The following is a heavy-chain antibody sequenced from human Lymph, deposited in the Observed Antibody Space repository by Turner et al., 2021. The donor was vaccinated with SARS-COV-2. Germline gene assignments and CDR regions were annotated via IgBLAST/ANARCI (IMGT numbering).Heavy chain of an antibody. Sequence: EVQLVESGGGLVQPGQSLRLSCTASGFTFGDYAMSWVRQAPGKGLEWVGFMRSKAYGGTTQYAASVKGRFTISRDDSKSIAYLQMNSLKTEDTAVYYCTRVKYCTGGSCYGYHFDYWGQGTLVTVSS. CDR3: TRVKYCTGGSCYGYHFDY. V-gene: IGHV3-49*04. CDR1: GFTFGDYA. D-gene: IGHD2-15*01. J-gene: IGHJ4*02. CDR2: MRSKAYGGTT.